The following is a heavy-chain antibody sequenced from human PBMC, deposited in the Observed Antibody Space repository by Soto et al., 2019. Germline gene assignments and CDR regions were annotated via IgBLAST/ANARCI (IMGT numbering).Heavy chain of an antibody. V-gene: IGHV2-70*18. D-gene: IGHD6-13*01. CDR2: IDWDDDK. CDR1: GGSISSYY. Sequence: TLSLTCTVSGGSISSYYWSWIRQPPGKALEWLALIDWDDDKYYSTSLKTRLTISKDTSKNQVVLTMTNMDPVDTATYYCARTVSIAAEDRGTDGMDVWGQGTTVTVS. CDR3: ARTVSIAAEDRGTDGMDV. J-gene: IGHJ6*02.